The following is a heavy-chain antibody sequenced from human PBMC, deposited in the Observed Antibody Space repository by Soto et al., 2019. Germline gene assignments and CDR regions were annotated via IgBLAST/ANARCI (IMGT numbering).Heavy chain of an antibody. J-gene: IGHJ4*02. Sequence: EVQLVESGGGIVQPGGSVRLSCAASGFTLSSYWIHWVRQAPGKGLVWVSRINGDGSTTNYADSLKGRFTISRDNAKNTMFLQMNSLRAEDTAVYFCARGRSGSYSFDSWGKGTLVTVS. CDR3: ARGRSGSYSFDS. CDR2: INGDGSTT. CDR1: GFTLSSYW. V-gene: IGHV3-74*01. D-gene: IGHD3-10*01.